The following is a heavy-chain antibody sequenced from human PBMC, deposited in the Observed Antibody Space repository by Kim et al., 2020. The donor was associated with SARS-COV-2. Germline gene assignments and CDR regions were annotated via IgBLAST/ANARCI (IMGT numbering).Heavy chain of an antibody. CDR3: ARDLNWNDHYFDY. V-gene: IGHV3-21*01. CDR1: GFTFSSYS. J-gene: IGHJ4*02. CDR2: ISSSSSYI. D-gene: IGHD1-1*01. Sequence: GGSLRLSCAASGFTFSSYSMNWVRQAPGKGLEWVSSISSSSSYIYYADSVKGRFTISRDNAKNSLYLQMNSLRAEDTAVYYCARDLNWNDHYFDYWGQGTLVTVSS.